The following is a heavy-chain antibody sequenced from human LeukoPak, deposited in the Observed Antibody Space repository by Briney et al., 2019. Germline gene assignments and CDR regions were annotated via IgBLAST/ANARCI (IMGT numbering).Heavy chain of an antibody. CDR3: ATLTAPTTGY. V-gene: IGHV3-23*01. CDR1: GFTFSTYA. Sequence: GGSLRPSCAASGFTFSTYAMSWVRQAPGKGLEWVSSISGRTSGTYYADSVKGRFTISRDNSMNTLFLQMNSLRAEDTAVYYCATLTAPTTGYWGQGTLVTVSS. J-gene: IGHJ4*02. D-gene: IGHD5-18*01. CDR2: ISGRTSGT.